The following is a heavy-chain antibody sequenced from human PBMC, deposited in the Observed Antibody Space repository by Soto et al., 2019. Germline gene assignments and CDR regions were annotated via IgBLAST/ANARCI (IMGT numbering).Heavy chain of an antibody. CDR1: GFTFSSYG. CDR3: ARVVGYDILTGYPDY. V-gene: IGHV3-33*01. Sequence: GGSLRLSCAASGFTFSSYGMHWVRQAPGKGLEWVAVIWYDGSNKYYADSVKGRFTISRDNSKNTLYLQMNSLRAEDTAVYYCARVVGYDILTGYPDYWGQGTLVTVSS. J-gene: IGHJ4*02. CDR2: IWYDGSNK. D-gene: IGHD3-9*01.